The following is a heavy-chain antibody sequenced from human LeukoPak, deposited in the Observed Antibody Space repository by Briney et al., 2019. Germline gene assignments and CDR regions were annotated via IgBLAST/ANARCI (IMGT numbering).Heavy chain of an antibody. CDR1: GGSISSGGYY. V-gene: IGHV4-31*03. CDR2: IYYSGST. D-gene: IGHD4-17*01. CDR3: ARDYGDYVGALDI. J-gene: IGHJ3*02. Sequence: SETLSLTCTVSGGSISSGGYYWSWIRQHPGKGLEWIGYIYYSGSTYYNPSLKSRVTISVDTSKNQFSLKLSSVTAADTAVYYCARDYGDYVGALDIWGQGTMVTVSS.